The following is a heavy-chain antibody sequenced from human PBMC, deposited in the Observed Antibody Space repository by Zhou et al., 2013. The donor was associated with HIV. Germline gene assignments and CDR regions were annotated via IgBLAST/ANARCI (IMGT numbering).Heavy chain of an antibody. D-gene: IGHD6-13*01. V-gene: IGHV1-69*14. J-gene: IGHJ6*03. CDR2: IIPIFGTA. CDR3: ARDRGISSIPPGGHYYYYYYMDV. Sequence: QVRLVQSGAEVKKPGSSVKVSCKASGGTFSSYAISWVRQAPGQGLEWMGGIIPIFGTANYAQKFQGRVTITADKSTSTAYMELSSLRSEDTAVYYCARDRGISSIPPGGHYYYYYYMDVWGKGTTVTVSS. CDR1: GGTFSSYA.